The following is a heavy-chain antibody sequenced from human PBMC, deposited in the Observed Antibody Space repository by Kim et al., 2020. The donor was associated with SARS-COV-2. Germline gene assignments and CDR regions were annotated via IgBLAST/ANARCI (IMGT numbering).Heavy chain of an antibody. CDR2: IYSGGST. CDR3: AREAGSDLDAFDI. V-gene: IGHV3-53*01. J-gene: IGHJ3*02. Sequence: GGSLRLSCAASGFTVSSNYMSWVRQAPGKGLEWVSVIYSGGSTYYADSVKGRFTISRDNSKNTLYLQMNSLRAEDTAVYYCAREAGSDLDAFDIWGQGTMVTVSS. CDR1: GFTVSSNY. D-gene: IGHD3-10*01.